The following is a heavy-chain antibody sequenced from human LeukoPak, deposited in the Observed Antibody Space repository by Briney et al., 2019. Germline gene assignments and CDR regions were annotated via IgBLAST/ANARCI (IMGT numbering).Heavy chain of an antibody. CDR2: MNPNSGNT. CDR1: GYTFTSYD. V-gene: IGHV1-8*01. CDR3: AGGLGSSWSVPAADC. J-gene: IGHJ4*02. Sequence: ASEKVSCKASGYTFTSYDINWVRQATGQGREWMGWMNPNSGNTGYAQKFQGRVTMTRNTSISTAYMELSSLRSEDTAVYYCAGGLGSSWSVPAADCWGQGTLVTVSS. D-gene: IGHD6-13*01.